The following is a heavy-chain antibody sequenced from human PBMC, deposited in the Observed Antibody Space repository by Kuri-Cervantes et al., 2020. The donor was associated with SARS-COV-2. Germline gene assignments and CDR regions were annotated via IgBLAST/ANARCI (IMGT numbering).Heavy chain of an antibody. J-gene: IGHJ6*04. CDR1: GFTFSSYS. D-gene: IGHD6-6*01. V-gene: IGHV3-21*01. Sequence: GESLKISCAASGFTFSSYSMNWVRQAPGKGLEWVSSISSSSSYIYYADSVKGRFTISRDNAKNSLYLQMSSLRAEDTAVYYCARDAYPYSSSSSFSDVWGKGTTVTVSS. CDR3: ARDAYPYSSSSSFSDV. CDR2: ISSSSSYI.